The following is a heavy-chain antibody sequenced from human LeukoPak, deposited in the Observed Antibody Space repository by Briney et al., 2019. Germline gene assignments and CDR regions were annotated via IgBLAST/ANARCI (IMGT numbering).Heavy chain of an antibody. CDR2: IYSGGAT. Sequence: GGSLRLSCAASGITVSTNYMSWVRQAPGKGLEWVSIIYSGGATYYADSVKGRFTISRENSKNTLWLQMNSLRAEDTAVYYCARGAGGGSLYYFDYWGQGTLVTVSS. CDR3: ARGAGGGSLYYFDY. J-gene: IGHJ4*02. D-gene: IGHD3-16*01. V-gene: IGHV3-66*01. CDR1: GITVSTNY.